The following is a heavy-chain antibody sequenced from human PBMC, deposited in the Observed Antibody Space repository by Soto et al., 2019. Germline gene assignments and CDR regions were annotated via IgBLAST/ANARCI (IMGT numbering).Heavy chain of an antibody. CDR1: GWSRSLKD. Sequence: CVARGWSRSLKDMSWVRQAPGKGLAWVSVVYSGGSTYYADFVKGRFTISTDIPKNMIYLQLHTLRAEGTAVYYCAKHLGPIRLPNYYFSGLDVWGQGTTVTVSS. CDR3: AKHLGPIRLPNYYFSGLDV. V-gene: IGHV3-53*01. CDR2: VYSGGST. D-gene: IGHD2-21*02. J-gene: IGHJ6*02.